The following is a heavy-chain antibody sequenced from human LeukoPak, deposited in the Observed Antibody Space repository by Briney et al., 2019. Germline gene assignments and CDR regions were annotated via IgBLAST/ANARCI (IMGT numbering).Heavy chain of an antibody. Sequence: ASVKVSCKASGYTFTSYDINWVRQATGQGLEWMGWMNPNSGNTGYAQKFQGRVTMTRNTSISTAYMELSSLRSEDTAVYYCARVNVVYDFWSGYSTLRDSWFDPWGQGTLVTVSS. V-gene: IGHV1-8*01. D-gene: IGHD3-3*01. CDR2: MNPNSGNT. J-gene: IGHJ5*02. CDR3: ARVNVVYDFWSGYSTLRDSWFDP. CDR1: GYTFTSYD.